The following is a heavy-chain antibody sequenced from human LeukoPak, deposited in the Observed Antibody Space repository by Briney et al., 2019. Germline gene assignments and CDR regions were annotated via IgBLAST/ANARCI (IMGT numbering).Heavy chain of an antibody. CDR2: ISSSSSYT. CDR3: ARDPYYYGSGGGTFNFDY. CDR1: GFTFSDYY. D-gene: IGHD3-10*01. J-gene: IGHJ4*02. V-gene: IGHV3-11*05. Sequence: PGGSLRLSCAASGFTFSDYYMSWIRQAPGKGLEWVSYISSSSSYTNYADSVKSRFTISRDNAKNSLYLQMNSLRAEDTAVYYCARDPYYYGSGGGTFNFDYWGQGTLVTVSS.